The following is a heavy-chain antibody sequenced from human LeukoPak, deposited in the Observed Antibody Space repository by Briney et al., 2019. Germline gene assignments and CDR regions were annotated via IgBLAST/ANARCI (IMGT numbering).Heavy chain of an antibody. V-gene: IGHV1-18*01. CDR3: ARGMVAPNYYYYYMDV. J-gene: IGHJ6*03. CDR1: GHTFTSYG. Sequence: ASVKVSCKAPGHTFTSYGISGVRQAPGQGREWMGWISAYNANTNYAQKLQGRVTMTKDTSTSTAYMELRSLRSDDTAVYYCARGMVAPNYYYYYMDVWGKGTTVTVSS. D-gene: IGHD5-12*01. CDR2: ISAYNANT.